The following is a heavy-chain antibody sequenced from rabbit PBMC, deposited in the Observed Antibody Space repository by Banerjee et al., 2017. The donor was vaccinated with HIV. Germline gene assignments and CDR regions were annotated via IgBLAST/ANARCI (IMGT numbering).Heavy chain of an antibody. D-gene: IGHD4-2*01. J-gene: IGHJ4*01. CDR1: GFSFSSSYY. CDR2: IYSGSSGRP. CDR3: ARGLLIGDL. Sequence: QQQLEESGGGLVKPGGTLTLTCKASGFSFSSSYYMCWVRQAPGKGLEWIACIYSGSSGRPYYASWAKGRFTISKASSTTVTLQMTSLTAADTATYFCARGLLIGDLWGPGTLVTVS. V-gene: IGHV1S45*01.